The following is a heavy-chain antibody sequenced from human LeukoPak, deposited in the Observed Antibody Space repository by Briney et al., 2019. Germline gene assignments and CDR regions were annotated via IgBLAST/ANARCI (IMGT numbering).Heavy chain of an antibody. D-gene: IGHD3-10*01. J-gene: IGHJ4*02. CDR1: GGSFSGYY. V-gene: IGHV4-34*01. CDR3: ARRVRRDYYGSGTFDY. CDR2: INHSGST. Sequence: SETLSLTCAVYGGSFSGYYWSWIRQPPGKGLEWIGEINHSGSTNYNPSLKSRVTISVDTSKNQFSLKLSSVTAADTAVYYCARRVRRDYYGSGTFDYWGQGTLVTVSS.